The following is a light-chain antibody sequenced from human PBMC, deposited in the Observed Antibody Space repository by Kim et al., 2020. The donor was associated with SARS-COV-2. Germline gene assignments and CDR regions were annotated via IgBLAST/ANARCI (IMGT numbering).Light chain of an antibody. J-gene: IGKJ3*01. Sequence: DIQMTQFPSSLSASVGDRVTITCRASQSIRSYLNWYQQKPGKAPKLLIYAASSLQSGVPSRFSGSGSGTDFTLTISSLQPEDFATYYCQHSYSTPFTFGPGTKVDI. V-gene: IGKV1-39*01. CDR1: QSIRSY. CDR2: AAS. CDR3: QHSYSTPFT.